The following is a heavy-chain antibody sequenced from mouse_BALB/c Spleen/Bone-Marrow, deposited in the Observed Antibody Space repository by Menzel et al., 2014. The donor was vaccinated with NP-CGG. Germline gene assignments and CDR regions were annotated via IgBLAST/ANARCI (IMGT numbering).Heavy chain of an antibody. CDR3: ARSLLLRPDY. J-gene: IGHJ2*01. CDR2: ISSGSSTI. D-gene: IGHD1-1*01. CDR1: GFTFSSFG. Sequence: EVQGVESGGGLVQSGGSRKLSCAASGFTFSSFGMHWVRQAPEKGLEWVAYISSGSSTIYYADTVKGRFTISRDNPKNTLFLQMSSLRSEDTAMYYCARSLLLRPDYWGQGTTLTVSS. V-gene: IGHV5-17*02.